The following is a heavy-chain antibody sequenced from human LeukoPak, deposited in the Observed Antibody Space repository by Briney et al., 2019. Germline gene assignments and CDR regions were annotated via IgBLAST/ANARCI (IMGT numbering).Heavy chain of an antibody. J-gene: IGHJ4*02. D-gene: IGHD3-3*01. V-gene: IGHV3-21*01. CDR1: GFSFSYYT. CDR2: ITSGSNYM. CDR3: ARDFLEWLPYS. Sequence: GGSLRLSCAASGFSFSYYTMHWVRQAPGKGLEWVSSITSGSNYMYYADSVKGRFTVSRDNAKNSLFLQLNSLRAEDTAVYYCARDFLEWLPYSWGQGTLVTVSS.